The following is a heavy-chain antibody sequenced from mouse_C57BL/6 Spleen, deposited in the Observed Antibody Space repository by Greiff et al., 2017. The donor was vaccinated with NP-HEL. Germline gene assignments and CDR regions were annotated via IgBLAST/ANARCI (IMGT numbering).Heavy chain of an antibody. CDR1: GYSITSGYY. CDR2: ISYDGSN. D-gene: IGHD4-1*01. CDR3: ARGWDGYFDY. Sequence: EVQLQESGPGLVKPSQSLSLTCSVTGYSITSGYYWNWIRQFPGNKLEWMGYISYDGSNNYNPSLKNRISITRDTSKNQFFLKLNSVTTEDTATYYCARGWDGYFDYWGQGTTLTVSS. V-gene: IGHV3-6*01. J-gene: IGHJ2*01.